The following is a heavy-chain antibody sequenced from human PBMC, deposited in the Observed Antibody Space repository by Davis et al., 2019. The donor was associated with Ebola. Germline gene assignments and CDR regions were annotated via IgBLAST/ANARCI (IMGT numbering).Heavy chain of an antibody. V-gene: IGHV1-69*13. CDR1: GGTFSSYA. CDR3: ARAQPVPAAAKGFDY. J-gene: IGHJ4*02. Sequence: SVKVSCKASGGTFSSYAISWVRQAPGQGLEWMGWISAYNGNTNYAQKFQGRVTITADESTSTAYMELSSLRSEDTAVYYCARAQPVPAAAKGFDYWGQGTLVTVSS. D-gene: IGHD2-2*01. CDR2: ISAYNGNT.